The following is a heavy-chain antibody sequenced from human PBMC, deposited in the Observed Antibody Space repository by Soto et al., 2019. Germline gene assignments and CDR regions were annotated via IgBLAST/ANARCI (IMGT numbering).Heavy chain of an antibody. CDR1: GGSISSSSYY. Sequence: QLHLQESGPGLVKPSETLSLQCAVSGGSISSSSYYWGWLRQPPGKGLEGIGSIYYQGNTFINPSLRSRVTLSVDTSADQFSLRLNSVTAADTAVYYCGRLLFTGYVVLWGRGTPVVVSS. D-gene: IGHD5-12*01. CDR3: GRLLFTGYVVL. CDR2: IYYQGNT. J-gene: IGHJ2*01. V-gene: IGHV4-39*01.